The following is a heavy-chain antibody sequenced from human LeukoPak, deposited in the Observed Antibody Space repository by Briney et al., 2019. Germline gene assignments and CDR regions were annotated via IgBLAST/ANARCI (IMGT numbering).Heavy chain of an antibody. D-gene: IGHD1-26*01. V-gene: IGHV3-21*04. CDR2: ISSSSSYI. J-gene: IGHJ3*02. CDR1: GFTFSSYS. Sequence: GGPLRLSCAASGFTFSSYSMNWVRQAPGKGLEWVSSISSSSSYIYYADSVKGRFTISRDNAKNSLYLQMNSLRAEDTALYYCAKDTSGSYLRAFDIWGQGTMVTVSS. CDR3: AKDTSGSYLRAFDI.